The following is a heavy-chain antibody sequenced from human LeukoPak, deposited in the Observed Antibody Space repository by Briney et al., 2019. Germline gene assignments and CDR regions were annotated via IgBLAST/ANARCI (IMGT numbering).Heavy chain of an antibody. CDR1: GFMFADYP. J-gene: IGHJ5*02. CDR3: AKDLGGSGMNWASNWLDP. CDR2: NRGGGGSS. Sequence: GGPLRLSCVTSGFMFADYPMHSVRQVPGKGREGFGLNRGGGGSSFQADSVGCRFTISRHNSKHSLYPQMNSLSIQDRAASHCAKDLGGSGMNWASNWLDPWGQGTLVIVSS. D-gene: IGHD1-26*01. V-gene: IGHV3-43*02.